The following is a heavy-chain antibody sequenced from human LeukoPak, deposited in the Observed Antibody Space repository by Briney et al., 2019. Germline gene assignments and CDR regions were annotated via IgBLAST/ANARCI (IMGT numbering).Heavy chain of an antibody. V-gene: IGHV4-34*01. J-gene: IGHJ5*02. CDR2: INHTGST. D-gene: IGHD4-17*01. Sequence: PSETLSLTCAVYGGSFSGYYWSWIRQPPGKGLEWIGEINHTGSTNYNPSLESRVTISVDTSKNQFSLHLSSVTAADTAVYYCARVNSPTTVTPAGWFDPWGQGTLVTVSS. CDR3: ARVNSPTTVTPAGWFDP. CDR1: GGSFSGYY.